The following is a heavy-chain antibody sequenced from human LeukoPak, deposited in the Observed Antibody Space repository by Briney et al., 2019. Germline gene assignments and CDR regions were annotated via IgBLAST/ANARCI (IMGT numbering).Heavy chain of an antibody. Sequence: QPGGSLRLSCAASGFTFSSYAMSWVRQAPGKGLEWVSGFSGSGGSTYYADSAKGRFTISRDNSKNTLYLQMNSLRAEDTAVYYCAKDGPSIGWSFKYWGQGTLVTVSS. J-gene: IGHJ4*02. CDR1: GFTFSSYA. CDR3: AKDGPSIGWSFKY. D-gene: IGHD2-15*01. V-gene: IGHV3-23*01. CDR2: FSGSGGST.